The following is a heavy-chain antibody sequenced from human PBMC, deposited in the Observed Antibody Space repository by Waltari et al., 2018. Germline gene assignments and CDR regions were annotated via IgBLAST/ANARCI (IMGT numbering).Heavy chain of an antibody. CDR2: AYFSGTT. J-gene: IGHJ5*02. Sequence: QVQLQESGPGLVKPSETLSLTCTVPNGPINNFSWTRIRQPPGKGLEWIGYAYFSGTTTYNPSLKSRVTISVDTSKNQFSLKLTSVTAADTATYYCARGGLRYYDSGSQPYNWFGPWGQGIMVSVSS. D-gene: IGHD3-10*01. V-gene: IGHV4-59*01. CDR3: ARGGLRYYDSGSQPYNWFGP. CDR1: NGPINNFS.